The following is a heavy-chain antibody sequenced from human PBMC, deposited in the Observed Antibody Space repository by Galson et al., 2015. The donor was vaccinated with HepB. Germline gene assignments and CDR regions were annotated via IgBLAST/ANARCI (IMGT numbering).Heavy chain of an antibody. D-gene: IGHD2/OR15-2a*01. CDR3: VRGTTAPDY. V-gene: IGHV3-23*01. Sequence: SLRLSCAASGFNFSNYGMHWVRQAPGKGLECVSAISRGGDTSDYADSVKGRFTVSRDSSTNTLYLQMNGLRADDTAIYYCVRGTTAPDYWGQGTLVTVSS. CDR1: GFNFSNYG. CDR2: ISRGGDTS. J-gene: IGHJ4*02.